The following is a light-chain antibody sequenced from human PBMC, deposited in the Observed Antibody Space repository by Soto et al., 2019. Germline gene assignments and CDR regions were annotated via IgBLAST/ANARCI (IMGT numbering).Light chain of an antibody. J-gene: IGKJ3*01. CDR2: DAS. CDR1: QSVSSY. V-gene: IGKV3-11*01. Sequence: EIVLTQSPATLSLSPGERATLSCRASQSVSSYLAWYQQKPGQAPRLLIYDASNRATGIPARFSGSGSGTDFTLTISSLEPEDFAVYYCQQRSNWPPLITFGPGTQVDIK. CDR3: QQRSNWPPLIT.